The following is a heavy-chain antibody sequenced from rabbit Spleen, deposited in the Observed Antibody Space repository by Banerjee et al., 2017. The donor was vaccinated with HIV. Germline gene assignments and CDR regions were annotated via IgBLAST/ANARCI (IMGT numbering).Heavy chain of an antibody. D-gene: IGHD8-1*01. CDR1: GFSFSSNYR. CDR2: IDVGSSGDT. Sequence: QSLEESGGDLVKPGASLTLTCKASGFSFSSNYRICWVRQAPGKRPEWIARIDVGSSGDTWCASWAKGRFTTSKTPSTMGTLQMTSLTVADTAPYFCARDAGSYDYIDGYFSSWGPGAL. CDR3: ARDAGSYDYIDGYFSS. J-gene: IGHJ4*01. V-gene: IGHV1S40*01.